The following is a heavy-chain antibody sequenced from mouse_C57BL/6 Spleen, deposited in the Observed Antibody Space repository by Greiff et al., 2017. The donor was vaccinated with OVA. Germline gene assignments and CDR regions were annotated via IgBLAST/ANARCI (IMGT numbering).Heavy chain of an antibody. J-gene: IGHJ4*01. CDR2: ISDGGSYT. CDR3: AREGGYGDYAMDY. Sequence: EVKLMESGGGLVKPGGSLKLSCAASGFTFSSYAMSWVRQTPEKRLEWVAIISDGGSYTYYPDNVKGRFTISRDNAKNNLYLQMSHLKSEDTAMYYCAREGGYGDYAMDYWGQGTSVTVSS. V-gene: IGHV5-4*01. D-gene: IGHD2-2*01. CDR1: GFTFSSYA.